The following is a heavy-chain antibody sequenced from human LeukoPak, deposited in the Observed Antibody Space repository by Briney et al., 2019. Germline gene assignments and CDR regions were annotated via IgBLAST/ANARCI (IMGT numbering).Heavy chain of an antibody. CDR1: GFTFSSYS. V-gene: IGHV3-21*01. CDR2: ISSSSSYI. Sequence: GGSLRLSCAGSGFTFSSYSMNWVRQAPGKGLEWVSSISSSSSYIYYADSVKGRFTLSRDNAKKSLHLQMNSLRAEDTAVYYCARAPHPYCSGGNCIYFDYWGQGTLVTVSS. D-gene: IGHD2-15*01. CDR3: ARAPHPYCSGGNCIYFDY. J-gene: IGHJ4*02.